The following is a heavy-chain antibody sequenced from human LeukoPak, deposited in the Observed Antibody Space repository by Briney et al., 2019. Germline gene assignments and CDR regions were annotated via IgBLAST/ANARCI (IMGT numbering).Heavy chain of an antibody. CDR1: GDTFINDY. J-gene: IGHJ4*02. V-gene: IGHV1-46*01. Sequence: GASVKVSCKASGDTFINDYIHWVRQAPGQGLEWMGVSNPGGGATTYAQKFQGRVTMTRDMSTSTVYMELRSLRSADTAVYYCARGDLYFYGDPSAYWGQGTLVTVSS. CDR2: SNPGGGAT. CDR3: ARGDLYFYGDPSAY. D-gene: IGHD4-17*01.